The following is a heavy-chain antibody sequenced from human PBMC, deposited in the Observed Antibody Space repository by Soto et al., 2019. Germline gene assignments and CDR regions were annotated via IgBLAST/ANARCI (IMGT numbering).Heavy chain of an antibody. J-gene: IGHJ5*02. V-gene: IGHV3-30-3*01. D-gene: IGHD3-10*01. CDR1: GFTLSNYA. CDR2: TSYDGSNK. CDR3: ARDRVCYGSGTTGWFDP. Sequence: QVQVVESGGGVVQPGRSLRLSCAASGFTLSNYAMHWVRQAPGKGLEWVAVTSYDGSNKYYADSVKGRFTISTDNAINTLYLQMNCLRAEDTAVYYCARDRVCYGSGTTGWFDPWGQGTLVTVSS.